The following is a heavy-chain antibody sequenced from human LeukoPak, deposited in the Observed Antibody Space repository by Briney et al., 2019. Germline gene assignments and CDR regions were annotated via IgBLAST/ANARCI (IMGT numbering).Heavy chain of an antibody. CDR3: AVHHYYGSGSYYLGNWFDP. Sequence: GASVKVSCKPSGYTFTGYYIQWVRQAPRQGLEWMGWINPNSGGTNYAQKLQGRVTMTTDTSTSKAYMELRSLRSDDTAVYYCAVHHYYGSGSYYLGNWFDPWGQGTLVTVSS. D-gene: IGHD3-10*01. CDR1: GYTFTGYY. V-gene: IGHV1-2*02. J-gene: IGHJ5*02. CDR2: INPNSGGT.